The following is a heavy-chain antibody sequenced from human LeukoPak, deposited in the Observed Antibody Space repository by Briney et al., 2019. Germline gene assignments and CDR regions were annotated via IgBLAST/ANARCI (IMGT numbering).Heavy chain of an antibody. CDR3: WGTDKTGPETFDV. V-gene: IGHV3-48*03. CDR1: EFTFSTYE. Sequence: GGSLRLSCEASEFTFSTYEMNWVRQAPGKGLEWIAYIMGGGRVIYYKDSVKGRFIISRDNAKKSLFLKMNSLRVEDTAVYYCWGTDKTGPETFDVWGLGTMVTVSS. J-gene: IGHJ3*01. CDR2: IMGGGRVI. D-gene: IGHD3-16*01.